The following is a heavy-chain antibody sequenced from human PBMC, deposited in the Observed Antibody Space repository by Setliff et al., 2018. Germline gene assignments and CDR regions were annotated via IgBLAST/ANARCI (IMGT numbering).Heavy chain of an antibody. V-gene: IGHV4-34*01. D-gene: IGHD2-2*01. J-gene: IGHJ6*03. CDR1: GGSFSGYY. Sequence: SETLSLTCAVYGGSFSGYYWGWIRQPPGKGLEWIGEINHSGSTNYNPSLKSRVTISVDTSKNQFSLKLSSVTAADTAVYYCARSVASTSLTTTMAYYYYYYMDVWGKGTTVTVSS. CDR2: INHSGST. CDR3: ARSVASTSLTTTMAYYYYYYMDV.